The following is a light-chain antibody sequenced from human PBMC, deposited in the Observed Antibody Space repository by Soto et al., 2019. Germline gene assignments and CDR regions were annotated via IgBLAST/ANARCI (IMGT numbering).Light chain of an antibody. CDR1: GSDVGGYNY. CDR3: FPYTRGSPRV. CDR2: DVS. Sequence: QSVLTQPASVSGSPGQAITISCTGTGSDVGGYNYVSRYQQHPGNAPKLSMYDVSYRPSGVSDRVSGSQSGNTASLTISGLQAEHEADHYCFPYTRGSPRVFGGGTTLTVL. J-gene: IGLJ3*02. V-gene: IGLV2-14*03.